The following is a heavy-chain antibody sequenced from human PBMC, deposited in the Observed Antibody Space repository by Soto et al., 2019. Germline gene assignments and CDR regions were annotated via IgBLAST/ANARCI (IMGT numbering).Heavy chain of an antibody. D-gene: IGHD2-21*01. CDR2: ISSSSSYI. Sequence: EVQLVESGGGLVKPGGSLRLSCAASGFTFSSYSMNWVRQAPGKGLEWVSSISSSSSYIYYADSVKGRFTISRDNAKNSPYLKINSLGAEATAGYYGAGVLVYAFDIWGQGTMVTVSS. CDR3: AGVLVYAFDI. CDR1: GFTFSSYS. V-gene: IGHV3-21*01. J-gene: IGHJ3*02.